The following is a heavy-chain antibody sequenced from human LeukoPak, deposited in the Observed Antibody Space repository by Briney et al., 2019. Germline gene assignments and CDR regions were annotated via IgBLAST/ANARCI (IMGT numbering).Heavy chain of an antibody. CDR3: ATAYSGSYRDYYYYYMDV. CDR2: FDPEDGET. CDR1: GYTLTELS. Sequence: ASVKVSCKVSGYTLTELSTHWVRQAPGKGLEWMGGFDPEDGETIYAQKFQGRVTMTEDTSTDTAYMELSSLRSEDTAVYYCATAYSGSYRDYYYYYMDVWGKGTTVTVSS. D-gene: IGHD1-26*01. J-gene: IGHJ6*03. V-gene: IGHV1-24*01.